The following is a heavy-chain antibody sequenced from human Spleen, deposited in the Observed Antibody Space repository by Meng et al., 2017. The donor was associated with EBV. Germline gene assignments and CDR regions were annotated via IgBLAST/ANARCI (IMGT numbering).Heavy chain of an antibody. CDR1: GDSIRTSSYF. J-gene: IGHJ4*02. CDR3: ARGDDYVWGSYRTSGNKHLDY. Sequence: QLQLQESGPGLVKPSETLSPTWTVSGDSIRTSSYFWGWIRQPPGKGLEWIGSIYYSGSTYYNPSLESRVTISVDTSKNQFSLKLSSVTAADTAVYYCARGDDYVWGSYRTSGNKHLDYWGQGTLVTVSA. CDR2: IYYSGST. D-gene: IGHD3-16*02. V-gene: IGHV4-39*07.